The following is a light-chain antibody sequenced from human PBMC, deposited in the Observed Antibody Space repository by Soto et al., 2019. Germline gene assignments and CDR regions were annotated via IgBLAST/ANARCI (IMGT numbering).Light chain of an antibody. J-gene: IGKJ4*01. V-gene: IGKV3-20*01. CDR3: EQYSSSPRT. CDR1: QSVSSSY. Sequence: EIVLTQSPGTLSLSPGERATLSCRASQSVSSSYLAWYQQKPGQAPRLLIYGVSSRATGIPDRFSGSGSGTDFTLTISRLEAEDFAVYYCEQYSSSPRTFGGGTKVDIK. CDR2: GVS.